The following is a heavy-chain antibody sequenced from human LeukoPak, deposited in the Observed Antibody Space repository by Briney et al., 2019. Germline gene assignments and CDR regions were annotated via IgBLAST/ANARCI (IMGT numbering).Heavy chain of an antibody. CDR2: IYYSGRT. V-gene: IGHV4-39*01. Sequence: SETLSLTCTVSGGSISSSSYYWGWIRQPPGKWLEWIASIYYSGRTYYNLYLRSRVTISVDTSTTQSSMKLSSVSAADTAVYYCASGIYYDSSGYYRTSDYWGQGTLVTVSS. CDR3: ASGIYYDSSGYYRTSDY. J-gene: IGHJ4*02. CDR1: GGSISSSSYY. D-gene: IGHD3-22*01.